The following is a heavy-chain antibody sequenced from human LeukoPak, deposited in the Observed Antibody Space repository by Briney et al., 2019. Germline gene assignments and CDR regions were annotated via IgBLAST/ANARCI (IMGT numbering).Heavy chain of an antibody. CDR1: GGSISSYY. V-gene: IGHV4-59*08. CDR2: IYYSGST. Sequence: MPSETLSLTCTVSGGSISSYYWSWIWQPPGKGLEWIGYIYYSGSTNYNPSLKSRVTISVDTSKNQFSLKLSSVTAADTAVYYCARRSGSPFDYWGQGTLVTVSS. D-gene: IGHD1-26*01. CDR3: ARRSGSPFDY. J-gene: IGHJ4*02.